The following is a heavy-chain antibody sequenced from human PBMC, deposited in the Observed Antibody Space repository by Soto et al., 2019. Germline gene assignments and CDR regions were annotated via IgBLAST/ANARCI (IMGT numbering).Heavy chain of an antibody. D-gene: IGHD4-17*01. Sequence: QVQLVQSGAEVKKPGSSVKVSCKASGGTFSSYAISWVRQAPGQGLEWMGGIIPIFGTANYAQKFQGRVTITADESTRTAYMELSSLRSEDTAVYYCAREGGAIYGDPRRVFDYWGQGTLVTVSS. CDR2: IIPIFGTA. V-gene: IGHV1-69*01. CDR3: AREGGAIYGDPRRVFDY. CDR1: GGTFSSYA. J-gene: IGHJ4*02.